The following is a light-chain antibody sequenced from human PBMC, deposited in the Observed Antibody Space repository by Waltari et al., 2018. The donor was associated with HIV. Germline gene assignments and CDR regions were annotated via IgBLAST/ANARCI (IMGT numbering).Light chain of an antibody. V-gene: IGLV2-23*02. CDR1: SSDLGSYNL. Sequence: QSALTQPASVSGSPGQSITISCTGTSSDLGSYNLVPWYQPHPGRAPKLLIYEVLKRPSGFSNHFYCAKSGSTASLTIAVLQAEDEADYYCSSYAGRNIWLFGGGTKLTV. CDR2: EVL. CDR3: SSYAGRNIWL. J-gene: IGLJ3*02.